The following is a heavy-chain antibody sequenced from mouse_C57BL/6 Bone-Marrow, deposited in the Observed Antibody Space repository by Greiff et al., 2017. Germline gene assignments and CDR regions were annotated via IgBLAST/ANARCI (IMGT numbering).Heavy chain of an antibody. D-gene: IGHD2-14*01. V-gene: IGHV5-6*02. CDR3: ASRGTPVSV. J-gene: IGHJ1*03. Sequence: EVKLMESGGDLVKPGGSLKLSCAASGFTFSSYGMSWVRQTPDKRLEWVATISSGGSYTYYPDSVKGRFTISRANAKNTLYLHMSRLKSADTSMFYCASRGTPVSVWGTGTTVTVSS. CDR1: GFTFSSYG. CDR2: ISSGGSYT.